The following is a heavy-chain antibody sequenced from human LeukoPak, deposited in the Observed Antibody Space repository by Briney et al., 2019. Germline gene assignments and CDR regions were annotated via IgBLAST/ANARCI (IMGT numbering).Heavy chain of an antibody. D-gene: IGHD6-19*01. CDR3: ASLSTGYSSGWYNNFDY. CDR1: GFTFSSYS. J-gene: IGHJ4*02. V-gene: IGHV3-21*01. Sequence: GGSLRLLCEASGFTFSSYSMNWVRQAPGKGLEWVSSISSSSSYIYYADSVKGRFTISRDNARNSLYLQMNSLRAEDTAVYYCASLSTGYSSGWYNNFDYWGQGTLVTVSS. CDR2: ISSSSSYI.